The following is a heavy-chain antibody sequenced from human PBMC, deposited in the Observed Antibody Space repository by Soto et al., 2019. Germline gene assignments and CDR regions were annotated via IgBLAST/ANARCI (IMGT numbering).Heavy chain of an antibody. CDR1: GYTFTSYD. J-gene: IGHJ3*02. Sequence: ASVKVSCKASGYTFTSYDINWVRQATGQGLEWMGWMNPNSGNTGYAQKFQGRVTMTGNTSISTAYMELSSLRSEDTAVYYCASGFYDSSGYYSDAFDIWGQGTMVTVSS. D-gene: IGHD3-22*01. CDR2: MNPNSGNT. CDR3: ASGFYDSSGYYSDAFDI. V-gene: IGHV1-8*01.